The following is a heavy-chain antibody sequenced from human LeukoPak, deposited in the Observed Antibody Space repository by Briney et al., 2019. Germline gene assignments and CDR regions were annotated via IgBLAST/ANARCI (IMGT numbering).Heavy chain of an antibody. J-gene: IGHJ4*02. CDR1: GFTLSSYW. CDR3: ARHLSGVTGYTYGRGIDY. Sequence: GGSLRLSCAASGFTLSSYWMSWVRQAPGKGLEWVANIKKDGSEKYYVDSVKGRFTISRDNAKTSLYLQMNSLRAEDTAVYYCARHLSGVTGYTYGRGIDYWGQGTLVTVSS. D-gene: IGHD5-18*01. V-gene: IGHV3-7*01. CDR2: IKKDGSEK.